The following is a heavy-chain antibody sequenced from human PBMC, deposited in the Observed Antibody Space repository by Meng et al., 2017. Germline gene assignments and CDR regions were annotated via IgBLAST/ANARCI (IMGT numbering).Heavy chain of an antibody. J-gene: IGHJ4*02. V-gene: IGHV1-2*06. CDR3: ASLYYYDSSGYWFGADY. CDR2: INPNSGGT. Sequence: ASVKVSCKASGYTFTGYYMHWVRQAPGQGREGMGRINPNSGGTNYAQKFQGRVTMTRDTSISTAYMELSRLRSDDTAVYYCASLYYYDSSGYWFGADYWGQGTLVTVSS. D-gene: IGHD3-22*01. CDR1: GYTFTGYY.